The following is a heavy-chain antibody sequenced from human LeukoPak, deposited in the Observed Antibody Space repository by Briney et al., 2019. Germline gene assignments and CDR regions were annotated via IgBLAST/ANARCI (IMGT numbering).Heavy chain of an antibody. CDR2: ISSSSSYI. CDR3: ARGLEQQLAPFDY. Sequence: GGSLRLSCAASGFTFSIYSMNWVRQAPGKGREWVSSISSSSSYIYYADSVKGRFTISRDNAKNSLYLQMNSLRAEDTAVYYCARGLEQQLAPFDYWGQGTLVTVSS. CDR1: GFTFSIYS. J-gene: IGHJ4*02. V-gene: IGHV3-21*01. D-gene: IGHD6-13*01.